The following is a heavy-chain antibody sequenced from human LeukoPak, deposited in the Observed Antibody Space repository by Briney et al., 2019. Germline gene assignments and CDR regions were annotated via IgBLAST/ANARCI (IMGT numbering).Heavy chain of an antibody. V-gene: IGHV1-69*06. D-gene: IGHD3-9*01. CDR3: ASRNSDYDILTYAFDI. CDR1: GGTFSSYA. J-gene: IGHJ3*02. Sequence: EASVKVSCKASGGTFSSYAISWVRQAPVQGLEWMGGIIPIFGTANYAQKFQGRVTITADKSTSTAYMELSSLRSEDTAVYYCASRNSDYDILTYAFDIWGQGTMVTVSS. CDR2: IIPIFGTA.